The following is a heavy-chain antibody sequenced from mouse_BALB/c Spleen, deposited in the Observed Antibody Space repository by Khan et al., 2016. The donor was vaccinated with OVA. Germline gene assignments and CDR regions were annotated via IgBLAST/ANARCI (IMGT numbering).Heavy chain of an antibody. CDR3: ERDRIDY. J-gene: IGHJ2*01. CDR2: INPTSGYT. V-gene: IGHV1-7*01. Sequence: QVQLQQSGAELAKPWASVKMSCKASGYTFTSYWMHWIKQRPGQGLEWIGYINPTSGYTDYNQKFKDKATLTADKSSSTAYMQLSSLTSDDSAVYYCERDRIDYWGQGTALTVSS. CDR1: GYTFTSYW.